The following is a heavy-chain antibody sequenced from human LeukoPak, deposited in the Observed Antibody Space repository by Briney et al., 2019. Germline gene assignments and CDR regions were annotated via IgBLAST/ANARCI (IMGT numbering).Heavy chain of an antibody. Sequence: ETGGSLKLSCAASGFTFGSYPMHWVRQAPGKGLEFVSSILGHGDSTTYADSVMGRFTISRDNSKNTLYLQMGSLRPEDMGVYYCARDSTSGWSFDQWGQGTLVTVSS. CDR2: ILGHGDST. J-gene: IGHJ4*02. D-gene: IGHD6-19*01. CDR3: ARDSTSGWSFDQ. V-gene: IGHV3-64*02. CDR1: GFTFGSYP.